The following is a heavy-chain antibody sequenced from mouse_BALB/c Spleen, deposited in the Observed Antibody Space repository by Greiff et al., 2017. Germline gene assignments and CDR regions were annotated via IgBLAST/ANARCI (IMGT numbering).Heavy chain of an antibody. Sequence: EVKLVESGGGLVQPGGSLRLSCATSGFTFTDYYMSWVRQPPGKALEWLGFIRNKANGYTTEYSASVKGRFTISRDNSQSILYLQMNTLRAEDSATYYCARRDYGSSWYFDVWGAGTKVTVSS. CDR2: IRNKANGYTT. CDR3: ARRDYGSSWYFDV. V-gene: IGHV7-3*02. CDR1: GFTFTDYY. D-gene: IGHD1-1*01. J-gene: IGHJ1*01.